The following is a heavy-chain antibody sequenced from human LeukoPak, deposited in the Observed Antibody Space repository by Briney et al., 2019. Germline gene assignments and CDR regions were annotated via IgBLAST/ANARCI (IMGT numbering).Heavy chain of an antibody. Sequence: SETLSLTCTVSGGSISSGDYYWSWIRQPPGKGLEWIGYIYNNGRTYYNPSLKSQVTISVDTSKNQFSLKLSSVTAADTAVYYCNYYGSGSYYRGVLDAFDIWGHGTMVTVSS. CDR2: IYNNGRT. V-gene: IGHV4-30-4*01. CDR3: NYYGSGSYYRGVLDAFDI. D-gene: IGHD3-10*01. CDR1: GGSISSGDYY. J-gene: IGHJ3*02.